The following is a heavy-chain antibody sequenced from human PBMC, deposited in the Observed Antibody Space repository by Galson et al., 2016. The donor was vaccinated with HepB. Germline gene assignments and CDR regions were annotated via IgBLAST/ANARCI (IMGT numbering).Heavy chain of an antibody. Sequence: CAISGDSVSSKSAAWNWIRHSPSRGLEWLGRTYYRSKWYNDYALSVKSRITINPDTSKNQFSLQLNSVTPEDTAVYYCARVRSGYSGYANPYYYGMDVWGQGTTVTVSS. V-gene: IGHV6-1*01. CDR3: ARVRSGYSGYANPYYYGMDV. CDR1: GDSVSSKSAA. CDR2: TYYRSKWYN. D-gene: IGHD5-12*01. J-gene: IGHJ6*02.